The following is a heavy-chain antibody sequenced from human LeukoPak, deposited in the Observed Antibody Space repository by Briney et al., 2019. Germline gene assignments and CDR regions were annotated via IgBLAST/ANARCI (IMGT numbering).Heavy chain of an antibody. D-gene: IGHD3-22*01. CDR1: GFTFSSYN. V-gene: IGHV3-21*01. CDR3: ARGPNFYYDTRGRPFDY. J-gene: IGHJ4*02. Sequence: GGSLRLSCAASGFTFSSYNMNWVRQAPGKGLEWVSSISTSSSYIYYTDSVKGRFTISRDNSKNTLYLQMNSLRAEDTAVYYCARGPNFYYDTRGRPFDYWGQGTLVTVSS. CDR2: ISTSSSYI.